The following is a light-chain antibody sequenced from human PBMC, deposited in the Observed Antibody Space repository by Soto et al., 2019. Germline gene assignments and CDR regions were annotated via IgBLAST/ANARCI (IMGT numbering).Light chain of an antibody. J-gene: IGKJ1*01. CDR1: QSVSSSY. CDR2: GAS. CDR3: QQYGSSPWT. V-gene: IGKV3-20*01. Sequence: ETVLTQSQGTLSFSPADRPSLXCMPSQSVSSSYLAWYQQKPGQAPRLLIYGASSRATGIPDRFSGSGSGTDFTLTISRLEPEDFAVYYCQQYGSSPWTFGQGTKVDNK.